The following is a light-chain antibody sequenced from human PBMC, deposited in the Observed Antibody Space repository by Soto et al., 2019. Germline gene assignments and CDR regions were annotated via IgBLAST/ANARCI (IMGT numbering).Light chain of an antibody. CDR1: SSDVGAYNC. CDR2: EVN. J-gene: IGLJ2*01. Sequence: QSALTQPASVSGSPGQSITISCTGTSSDVGAYNCVSWHQQHPGKAPKLMIYEVNTRPSGVSNRFSGSKSGNTASLTISGLQAEDEADYYCCSYTTSGAHVFGGGTKLTVL. V-gene: IGLV2-14*01. CDR3: CSYTTSGAHV.